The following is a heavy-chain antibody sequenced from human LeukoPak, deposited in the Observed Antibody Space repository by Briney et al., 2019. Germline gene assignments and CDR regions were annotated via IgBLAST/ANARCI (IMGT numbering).Heavy chain of an antibody. CDR1: GGSISSCDYY. CDR2: IYYSGST. CDR3: ARGLSYYYGWGSYPQIDY. J-gene: IGHJ4*02. D-gene: IGHD3-10*01. Sequence: ASETLSLTCTVSGGSISSCDYYWSWIRQPPGKGLEWIVYIYYSGSTYYNPSLKSRVTISVDTSKNQFSLKLSSVTAADTAVYYCARGLSYYYGWGSYPQIDYWGQGTLVTVSS. V-gene: IGHV4-30-4*01.